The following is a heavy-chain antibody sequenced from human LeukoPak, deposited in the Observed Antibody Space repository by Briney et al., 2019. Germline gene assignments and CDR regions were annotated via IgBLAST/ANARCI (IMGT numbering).Heavy chain of an antibody. V-gene: IGHV3-23*01. CDR3: AKGLGCSGGSCPRVYYGMDV. J-gene: IGHJ6*02. CDR1: GFTFASYA. CDR2: ISGGGGTT. Sequence: GGSLRLSCAASGFTFASYAMSWVRRAPGKGLEWVSAISGGGGTTYYADSVKGRFTISRDNSKNTLYLQMNSLRAEDTAVYYCAKGLGCSGGSCPRVYYGMDVWGQGTTVTVSS. D-gene: IGHD2-15*01.